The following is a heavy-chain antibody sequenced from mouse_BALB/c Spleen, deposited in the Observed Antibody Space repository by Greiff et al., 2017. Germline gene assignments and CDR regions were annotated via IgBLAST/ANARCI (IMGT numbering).Heavy chain of an antibody. V-gene: IGHV1-15*01. CDR3: TRRTTGGFAY. CDR2: IDPETGGT. D-gene: IGHD1-1*01. Sequence: QVQLQQSGAELVRPGASVTLSCKASGYTFTDYEMHWVKQTPVHGLEWIGAIDPETGGTAYNQKFKGKATLTADKSSSTAYMELRSLTSEDSAVYYCTRRTTGGFAYWGQGTLVTVSA. J-gene: IGHJ3*01. CDR1: GYTFTDYE.